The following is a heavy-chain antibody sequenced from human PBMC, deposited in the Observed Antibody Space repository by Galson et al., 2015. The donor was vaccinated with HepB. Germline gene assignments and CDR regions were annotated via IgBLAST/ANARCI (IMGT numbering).Heavy chain of an antibody. CDR1: GFTFSSYA. V-gene: IGHV3-64D*06. Sequence: SLRLSCAASGFTFSSYAMHWVRQAPGKGLEYVSAISSNGGSTYYVDSVKGRFTISRDNSKNTLYLQMSSLRAEDTAVYYCVKDPDYYDSSGYYYGAFDIWGQGTMVTVSS. D-gene: IGHD3-22*01. J-gene: IGHJ3*02. CDR2: ISSNGGST. CDR3: VKDPDYYDSSGYYYGAFDI.